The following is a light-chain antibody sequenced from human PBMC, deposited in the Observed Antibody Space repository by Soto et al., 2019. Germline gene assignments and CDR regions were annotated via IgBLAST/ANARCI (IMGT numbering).Light chain of an antibody. CDR3: QRYNNWPLT. CDR2: EVS. CDR1: QSLLHSDGKTY. Sequence: DIVLTQTPLFLSVTPGQPASISCRSTQSLLHSDGKTYLYWFLQKAGQPPQLLIYEVSNRFSGVSDRLSGSGSGPEFTLTINSLQSEDFAIYYCQRYNNWPLTFGGGTKVDIK. J-gene: IGKJ4*01. V-gene: IGKV2D-29*01.